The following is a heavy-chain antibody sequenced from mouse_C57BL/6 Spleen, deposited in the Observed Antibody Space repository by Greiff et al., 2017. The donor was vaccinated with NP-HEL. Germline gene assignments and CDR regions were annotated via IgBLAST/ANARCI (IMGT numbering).Heavy chain of an antibody. V-gene: IGHV1-56*01. Sequence: AQLQQSGPELVRPGASVKISCKAPGYTFTSHWMQWVRQRPGQGLEWIGEIFPGSGSTYYNEKFKGKATLTVDTSSSTAYMQLSSLTSEDSAVYFCARSDDYDAVYYFDYRGQGTTLTVSS. CDR2: IFPGSGST. J-gene: IGHJ2*01. CDR1: GYTFTSHW. D-gene: IGHD2-4*01. CDR3: ARSDDYDAVYYFDY.